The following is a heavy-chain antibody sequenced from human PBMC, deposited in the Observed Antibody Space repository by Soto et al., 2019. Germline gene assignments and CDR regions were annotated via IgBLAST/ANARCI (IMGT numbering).Heavy chain of an antibody. J-gene: IGHJ4*02. V-gene: IGHV4-31*03. D-gene: IGHD3-10*01. CDR2: IYYSGST. CDR3: ARILITTPYEGSGIDC. Sequence: SETLSLTCTVSGGSISSGGDYWSWIRQIPGKGLEWIGYIYYSGSTYYTPSLKSRLLISVDMSKNQFSLRLTSVTAADTAVYYCARILITTPYEGSGIDCWGQGTLVTVSS. CDR1: GGSISSGGDY.